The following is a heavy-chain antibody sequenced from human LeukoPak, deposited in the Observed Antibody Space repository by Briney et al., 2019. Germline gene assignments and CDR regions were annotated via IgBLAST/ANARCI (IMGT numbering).Heavy chain of an antibody. CDR1: GGTFSSYV. CDR2: IIPLFGTG. CDR3: ARDRLRLGEFSFGYYYYGMDV. D-gene: IGHD3-16*02. V-gene: IGHV1-69*13. Sequence: SVKVSCKASGGTFSSYVISWVRQAPGQGLEWMGGIIPLFGTGNYAQKFQGRVTITADESTSTAYMELSSLRAEDTAVYYCARDRLRLGEFSFGYYYYGMDVWGQGTTVTVSS. J-gene: IGHJ6*02.